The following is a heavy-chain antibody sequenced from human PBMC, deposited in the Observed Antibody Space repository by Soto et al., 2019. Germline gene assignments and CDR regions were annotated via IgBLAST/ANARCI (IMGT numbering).Heavy chain of an antibody. J-gene: IGHJ5*02. CDR3: ARGGYSYAKCPFKWFDR. D-gene: IGHD5-18*01. V-gene: IGHV1-69*13. CDR1: GGTFSSYA. CDR2: IIPIFGTA. Sequence: ASVKISCKASGGTFSSYAISWVRQAPGQGLEWMGRIIPIFGTANYAQKFQGRVTITADESTSTAYMELSSLRSEDTAVYYCARGGYSYAKCPFKWFDRWGQVTLV.